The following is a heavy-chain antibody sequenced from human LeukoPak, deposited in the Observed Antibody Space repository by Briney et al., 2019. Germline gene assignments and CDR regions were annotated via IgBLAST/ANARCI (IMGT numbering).Heavy chain of an antibody. J-gene: IGHJ4*02. CDR1: GFTFSSYA. Sequence: GGSLRLSCAASGFTFSSYAMHWVRQAPGKGLEWVAVISYDGSNKYYADSVKGRFTISRDNSKNTLYLQMNSLRAEDTAVYYCARVDIVATSDDWGQGTLVSVSS. CDR2: ISYDGSNK. D-gene: IGHD5-12*01. V-gene: IGHV3-30*04. CDR3: ARVDIVATSDD.